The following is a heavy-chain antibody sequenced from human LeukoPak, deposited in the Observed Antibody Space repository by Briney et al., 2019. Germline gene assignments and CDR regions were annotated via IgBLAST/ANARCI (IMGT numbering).Heavy chain of an antibody. D-gene: IGHD3-3*01. J-gene: IGHJ4*02. CDR3: ATGTPFGAY. CDR1: GFTFSSCT. V-gene: IGHV3-21*04. CDR2: ISRSGSYI. Sequence: GGSLRLSCAASGFTFSSCTMNWVRQAPGKGLEWVSSISRSGSYIYYADSVKGRFIISRDNTRNSLYLQMNSLRAEDTAVYYCATGTPFGAYWGQGTLVTVSS.